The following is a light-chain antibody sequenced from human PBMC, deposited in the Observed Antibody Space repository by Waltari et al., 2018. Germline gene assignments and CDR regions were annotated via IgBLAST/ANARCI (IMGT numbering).Light chain of an antibody. CDR1: NIGSKN. J-gene: IGLJ1*01. Sequence: SYDLTQPLPVSVALGQTARLTCGGSNIGSKNVHWYQQKPGQAPVLVIYRNNNRPSGIPERFTGSNSGSTATLTISRAQVGDEADYYCQVWDSSTGVFGTGTRVTVL. CDR3: QVWDSSTGV. CDR2: RNN. V-gene: IGLV3-9*01.